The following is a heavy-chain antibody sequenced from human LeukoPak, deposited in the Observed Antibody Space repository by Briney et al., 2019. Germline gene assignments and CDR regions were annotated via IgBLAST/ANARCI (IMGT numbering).Heavy chain of an antibody. D-gene: IGHD2-15*01. J-gene: IGHJ3*02. CDR3: ARDLDSAAFDI. CDR2: IRTSTGSP. CDR1: GYTFTSYA. V-gene: IGHV7-4-1*02. Sequence: ASVKVSCKASGYTFTSYAINWVRQAPGQGLEYMGWIRTSTGSPTYAQGFTGRFVFSWDTSVNTAYLQISSLKAEDTAVYYCARDLDSAAFDIWGQGTMVTVSS.